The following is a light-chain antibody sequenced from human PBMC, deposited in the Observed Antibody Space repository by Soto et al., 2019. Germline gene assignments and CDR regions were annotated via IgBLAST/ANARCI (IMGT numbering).Light chain of an antibody. CDR2: DGS. V-gene: IGKV3D-20*02. CDR1: QSVSNIY. J-gene: IGKJ1*01. CDR3: HQRNK. Sequence: LVLTQSPGTLSLSPGETATLSCRASQSVSNIYLGWYQQKPGQAPRLLIFDGSSRATGIPDRFSGSGSGTDFTLTISRLEPEDFAVYFCHQRNKFGQGTKVDIK.